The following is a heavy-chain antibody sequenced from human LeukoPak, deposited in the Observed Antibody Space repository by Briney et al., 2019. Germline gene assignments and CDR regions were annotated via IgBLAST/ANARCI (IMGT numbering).Heavy chain of an antibody. CDR2: IKQDGSEK. Sequence: QAGGPLRLSCAASGFTFSSCWMTWARQAPGKGLEWVANIKQDGSEKYYVDSVKGRFTISRDNAKNSLFLQMNSLRAEDTAVYYCARDEVRGPIGAFDIWGQGTMVTVSS. CDR1: GFTFSSCW. CDR3: ARDEVRGPIGAFDI. D-gene: IGHD3-10*01. V-gene: IGHV3-7*01. J-gene: IGHJ3*02.